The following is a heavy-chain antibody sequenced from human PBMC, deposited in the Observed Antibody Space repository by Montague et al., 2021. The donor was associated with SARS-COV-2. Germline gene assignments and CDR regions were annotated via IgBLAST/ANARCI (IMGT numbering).Heavy chain of an antibody. CDR2: ISWNSGDI. D-gene: IGHD3-10*01. Sequence: SLRLSCAASGFTFDDYAMHWVRQAPGKGLEWVSGISWNSGDIYYADSVKGRFTISRDNAKNSLYLQMNSLRAEDTAVYYCAKDRCGGNDYYGMDVWGQGTTVAVSS. CDR1: GFTFDDYA. J-gene: IGHJ6*02. V-gene: IGHV3-9*01. CDR3: AKDRCGGNDYYGMDV.